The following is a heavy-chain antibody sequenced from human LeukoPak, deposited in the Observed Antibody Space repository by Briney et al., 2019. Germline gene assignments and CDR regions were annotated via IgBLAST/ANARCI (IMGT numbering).Heavy chain of an antibody. Sequence: GRSLRPSCPASGFTFSSYVMSWVRQPPGKGLEWVSAISGSGVTPYYADSVKGRSTISRDNANNSLYLQMNSLRAEDTAVYYCVRAERGGGRYSYYFDYWGQGTLVTVSS. V-gene: IGHV3-23*01. J-gene: IGHJ4*02. CDR2: ISGSGVTP. CDR3: VRAERGGGRYSYYFDY. D-gene: IGHD1-26*01. CDR1: GFTFSSYV.